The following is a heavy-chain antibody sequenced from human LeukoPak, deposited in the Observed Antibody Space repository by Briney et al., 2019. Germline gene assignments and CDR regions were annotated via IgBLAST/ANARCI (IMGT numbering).Heavy chain of an antibody. V-gene: IGHV3-48*03. D-gene: IGHD3-16*01. Sequence: GGSLRLSCVASGFSFSIYNMIWVRQAPGKGLEWVSSINGRGGLIYYADSVKGRFAISRDNARNSLYLHMNSLRAEDTAVYYCARENYGDRYYFDCWGQGALVTVS. CDR2: INGRGGLI. J-gene: IGHJ4*02. CDR3: ARENYGDRYYFDC. CDR1: GFSFSIYN.